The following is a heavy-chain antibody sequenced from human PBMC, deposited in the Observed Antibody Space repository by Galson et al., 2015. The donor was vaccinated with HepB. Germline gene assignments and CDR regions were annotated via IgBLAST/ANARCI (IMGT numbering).Heavy chain of an antibody. CDR1: GFTFSDYY. CDR3: ARGVATITPYYFDY. Sequence: SLRLSCAASGFTFSDYYMSWIRQAPGKGLEWVPYISSSSSYTNYADSVKGRFTISRDNAKNSLYPQMNSLRAEDTAVYYCARGVATITPYYFDYWGQGTLVTVSS. CDR2: ISSSSSYT. D-gene: IGHD5-12*01. J-gene: IGHJ4*02. V-gene: IGHV3-11*06.